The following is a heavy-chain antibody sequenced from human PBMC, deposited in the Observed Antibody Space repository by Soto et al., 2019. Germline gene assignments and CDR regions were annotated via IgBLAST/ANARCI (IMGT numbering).Heavy chain of an antibody. CDR1: GFTFSSYS. D-gene: IGHD5-12*01. V-gene: IGHV3-21*01. J-gene: IGHJ6*03. CDR2: ISSSSSYI. CDR3: ARDTHILATIIGDYYYYYMEV. Sequence: GGSLRLSCAASGFTFSSYSMNWVRQAPGKGLEWVSSISSSSSYIYYADSVKGRFTISRDNAKNSLYLQMNSLRAEDTAVYYCARDTHILATIIGDYYYYYMEVWGKGTTVPVS.